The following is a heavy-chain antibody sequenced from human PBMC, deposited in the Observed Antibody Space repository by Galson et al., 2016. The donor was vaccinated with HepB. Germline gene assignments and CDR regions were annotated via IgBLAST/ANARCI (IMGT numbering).Heavy chain of an antibody. CDR2: IWYDGSNK. Sequence: SLRLSCAASGFTFSSYGMHWVRQAPGKGLEWVAVIWYDGSNKYYADSVKGRFTVSRDSSKNTLYLQMNSLRAEDTAVYYCARDARGGGFDYWGQGTLVTVSS. CDR1: GFTFSSYG. J-gene: IGHJ4*02. V-gene: IGHV3-33*01. D-gene: IGHD3-16*01. CDR3: ARDARGGGFDY.